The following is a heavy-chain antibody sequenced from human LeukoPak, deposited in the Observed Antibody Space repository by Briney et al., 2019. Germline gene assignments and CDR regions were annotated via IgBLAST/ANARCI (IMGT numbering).Heavy chain of an antibody. D-gene: IGHD4-11*01. J-gene: IGHJ5*02. CDR3: ARGRFFSRTTVWPNWFDP. V-gene: IGHV1-3*01. CDR2: INAGNGNT. Sequence: ASVKVSCKASGYTFTSYAMHWVRQAPGQRLEWMGWINAGNGNTKYSQKFQGRVTITRDTSASTAYMELSNLRSEDTAVYYCARGRFFSRTTVWPNWFDPWGQGTLVTVSS. CDR1: GYTFTSYA.